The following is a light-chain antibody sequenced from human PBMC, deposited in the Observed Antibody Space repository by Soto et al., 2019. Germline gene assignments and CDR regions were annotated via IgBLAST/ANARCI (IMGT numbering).Light chain of an antibody. CDR3: ATWDDSLNGRV. CDR2: GNS. CDR1: SSNIGAGYD. Sequence: QSVLTQPPSVSGAPGQRVTISCTGSSSNIGAGYDVHWYQQLPGTAPKLLIYGNSNRPSGVPDRFSGSKSGTAATLGVTGLQTGDEADYYCATWDDSLNGRVFGGGTKLTVL. V-gene: IGLV1-40*01. J-gene: IGLJ3*02.